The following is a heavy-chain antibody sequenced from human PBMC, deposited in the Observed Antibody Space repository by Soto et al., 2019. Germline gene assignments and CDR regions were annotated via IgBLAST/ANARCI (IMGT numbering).Heavy chain of an antibody. Sequence: QVQLQESGPGLVKPSGTLSLTCAVSGGSISSSNWWSWVRQPPGKGLEWIGEIYHSGSTNYNPSLKSRVTIPVDKSKNQSSLKLSSVTAADTAVYYCARVATVTNHPTNYYYGMDVWGQGTTVTVSS. V-gene: IGHV4-4*02. CDR3: ARVATVTNHPTNYYYGMDV. D-gene: IGHD4-4*01. CDR1: GGSISSSNW. J-gene: IGHJ6*02. CDR2: IYHSGST.